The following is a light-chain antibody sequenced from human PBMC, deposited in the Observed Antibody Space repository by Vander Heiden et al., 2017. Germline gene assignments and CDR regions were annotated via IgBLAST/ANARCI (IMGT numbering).Light chain of an antibody. V-gene: IGLV1-51*02. CDR1: SSNIGNHY. CDR2: ENN. CDR3: GTGDTSLSAYV. Sequence: VSAAPGQKVTISCPGSSSNIGNHYVSWYQQLPGTAPKLLIYENNKRPSGIPDRFSDSKSGTSATLSITGLQTEDEADYYCGTGDTSLSAYVFGTGTKVTVL. J-gene: IGLJ1*01.